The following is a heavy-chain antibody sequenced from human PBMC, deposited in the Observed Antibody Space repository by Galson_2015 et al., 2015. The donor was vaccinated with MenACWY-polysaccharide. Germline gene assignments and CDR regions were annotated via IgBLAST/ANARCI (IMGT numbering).Heavy chain of an antibody. CDR2: ISNSGDNT. Sequence: SLRLSCAASGFTFSSYAMSWVRQTPGKGLEWVSAISNSGDNTQYADSVKGRFTVSRDNSKNTLDLQMNSLKAEDTAIYYCACNWNLDYWGQGVLVTVSS. D-gene: IGHD1-20*01. CDR1: GFTFSSYA. V-gene: IGHV3-23*01. CDR3: ACNWNLDY. J-gene: IGHJ4*02.